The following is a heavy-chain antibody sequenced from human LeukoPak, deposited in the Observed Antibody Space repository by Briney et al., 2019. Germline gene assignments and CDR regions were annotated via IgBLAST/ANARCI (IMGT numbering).Heavy chain of an antibody. J-gene: IGHJ4*02. CDR1: GFTFSSYA. CDR2: ISGSGGST. D-gene: IGHD6-19*01. CDR3: AISSGWYQPPDY. V-gene: IGHV3-23*01. Sequence: PGGSLRLSCAASGFTFSSYAMSWVRQAPGKGLEWVSAISGSGGSTYYAGSVKGRFTISRDNAKNSLYLQMNSLRAEDTAVYYCAISSGWYQPPDYWGQGTLVTVSS.